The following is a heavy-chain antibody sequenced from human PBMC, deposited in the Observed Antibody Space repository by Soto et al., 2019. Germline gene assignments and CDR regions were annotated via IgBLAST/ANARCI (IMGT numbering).Heavy chain of an antibody. CDR1: GVTFTSYA. V-gene: IGHV3-23*01. CDR2: ISKSGDST. J-gene: IGHJ4*02. CDR3: AKGSFGFDY. D-gene: IGHD3-10*01. Sequence: LSLSCAASGVTFTSYAMTWVRQVPGEGLQWVSSISKSGDSTYYADSVKGRFTTSRDNSKNTLYLQMNSLRAEDTAIYYCAKGSFGFDYRGQGTLVTVS.